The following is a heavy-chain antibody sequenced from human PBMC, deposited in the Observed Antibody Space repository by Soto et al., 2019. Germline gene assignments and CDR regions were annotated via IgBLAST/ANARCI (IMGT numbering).Heavy chain of an antibody. CDR3: ARDRQGFYGEQHYYGMDV. J-gene: IGHJ6*02. CDR2: IYYSGST. Sequence: PSETLSLTWTVSGGSISSYYWSWIRQPPGKGLEWIGYIYYSGSTNYNPSLKSRVTISVDTSKNQFSLKLSSVTAADTAVYYCARDRQGFYGEQHYYGMDVWGQGTTVTVSS. V-gene: IGHV4-59*01. CDR1: GGSISSYY. D-gene: IGHD4-17*01.